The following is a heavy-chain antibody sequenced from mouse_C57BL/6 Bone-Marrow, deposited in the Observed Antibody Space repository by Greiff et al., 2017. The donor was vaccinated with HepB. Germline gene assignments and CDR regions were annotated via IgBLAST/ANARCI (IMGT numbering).Heavy chain of an antibody. V-gene: IGHV1-50*01. Sequence: QVQLQQPGAELVKPGASVKLSCKASGYTFTSYWMQWVKQRPGQGLEWIGEIDPSDSYTNYNQKFKGKATLTVDTSSSTAYMQLSSLTSEDSAVYYCARLEYDYVDWFAYRGQGTLVTVSA. J-gene: IGHJ3*01. CDR2: IDPSDSYT. CDR1: GYTFTSYW. D-gene: IGHD2-4*01. CDR3: ARLEYDYVDWFAY.